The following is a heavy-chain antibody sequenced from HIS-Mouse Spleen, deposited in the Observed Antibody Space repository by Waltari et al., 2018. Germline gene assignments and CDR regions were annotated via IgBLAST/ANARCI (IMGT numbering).Heavy chain of an antibody. CDR3: AREIPYSSSWYDWYFDL. V-gene: IGHV4-39*07. CDR1: GGSISSSRYY. CDR2: TYYSGST. Sequence: QLQLQESGTGLVKPSETLSLTFTVSGGSISSSRYYWGWIRQPPGKGLEWIGSTYYSGSTYYNPSLKSRVTISVDTSKNQFSLKLSSVTAADTAVYYCAREIPYSSSWYDWYFDLWGRGTLVTVSS. D-gene: IGHD6-13*01. J-gene: IGHJ2*01.